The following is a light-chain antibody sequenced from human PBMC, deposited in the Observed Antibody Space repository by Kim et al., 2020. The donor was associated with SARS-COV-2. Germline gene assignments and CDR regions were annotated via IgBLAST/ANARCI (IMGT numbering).Light chain of an antibody. CDR3: QQYNSSPYP. Sequence: DIQMTQSPSTLSASVGDRVTITCRASQSISSWLAWYQQKPGKAPKLLIYDASSLESGVPSRFSGSGSGTEFTLTISSLQPDDFATYYCQQYNSSPYPFGQGTKLEI. V-gene: IGKV1-5*01. J-gene: IGKJ2*01. CDR2: DAS. CDR1: QSISSW.